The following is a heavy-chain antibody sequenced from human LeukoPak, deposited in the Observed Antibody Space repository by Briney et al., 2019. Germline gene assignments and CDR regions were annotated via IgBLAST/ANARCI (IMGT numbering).Heavy chain of an antibody. D-gene: IGHD3-16*01. CDR2: INSDGSST. CDR3: ARGALIAPGDP. CDR1: GFTFSNYW. Sequence: PGGSLRLSCAASGFTFSNYWMHWVRRAPGKGLVWVSRINSDGSSTTYADSVKGRFTISRDNAKKTLYLQMNSLRAEDTAVYYCARGALIAPGDPWGQGTLVTVSS. V-gene: IGHV3-74*01. J-gene: IGHJ5*02.